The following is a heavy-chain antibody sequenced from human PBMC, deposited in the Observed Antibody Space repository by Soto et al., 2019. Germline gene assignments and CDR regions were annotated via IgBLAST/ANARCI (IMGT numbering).Heavy chain of an antibody. CDR3: ARYRREAVAGYTPDN. CDR2: VYNSGST. CDR1: GGSISSNY. Sequence: LSLTCTVSGGSISSNYWTWIRQPPGKGLEGMGYVYNSGSTNYNPSLKSRVPISEDTSKSQFSLKVNSMTAADTAVYYCARYRREAVAGYTPDNWGQGILVTVSS. V-gene: IGHV4-59*01. J-gene: IGHJ4*02. D-gene: IGHD6-13*01.